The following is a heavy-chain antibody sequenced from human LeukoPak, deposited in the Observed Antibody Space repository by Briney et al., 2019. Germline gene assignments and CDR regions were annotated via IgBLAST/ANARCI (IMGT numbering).Heavy chain of an antibody. CDR3: ARDLRDPGIAAAGPAGGI. D-gene: IGHD6-13*01. J-gene: IGHJ3*02. V-gene: IGHV3-21*01. CDR2: ISSSSSYI. Sequence: GGSLGLSCAASGFTFSSYSMIWVRQAPGKGLEWVSSISSSSSYIYYADSVKGRFTISRDNAKNSLYLQMNSLRAEDTAVYYCARDLRDPGIAAAGPAGGIWGQGTMVTVSS. CDR1: GFTFSSYS.